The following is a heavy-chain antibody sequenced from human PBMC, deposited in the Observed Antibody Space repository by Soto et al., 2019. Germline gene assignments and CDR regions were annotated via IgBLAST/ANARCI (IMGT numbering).Heavy chain of an antibody. CDR2: INPNTGYT. CDR1: GYTFTSYD. Sequence: QVQLVQSGAAMKKPGASVKVSCKASGYTFTSYDINWVRQAAGQGLEWMGWINPNTGYTDYAQKFQDRVTMTGNTSITTAYMELSGLRSEDTAVYNCVRGRVMITFGVVIVIDYWGQGSPVTVSS. J-gene: IGHJ4*02. D-gene: IGHD3-16*02. V-gene: IGHV1-8*01. CDR3: VRGRVMITFGVVIVIDY.